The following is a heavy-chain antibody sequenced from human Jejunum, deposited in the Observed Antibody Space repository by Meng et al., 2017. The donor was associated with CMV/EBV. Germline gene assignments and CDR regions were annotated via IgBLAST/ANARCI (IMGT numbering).Heavy chain of an antibody. J-gene: IGHJ6*02. CDR2: SGSNRDI. V-gene: IGHV3-48*03. D-gene: IGHD5-18*01. CDR1: GFSFSRYE. Sequence: GFSFSRYEMNWVRQAPGKGQEWVSYSGSNRDIYYADSVKGRFTISRDNAQKSLYLQMDSLRAEDTAVYYCAGYLPRQYYYYYAMDVWGPGTTVTVSS. CDR3: AGYLPRQYYYYYAMDV.